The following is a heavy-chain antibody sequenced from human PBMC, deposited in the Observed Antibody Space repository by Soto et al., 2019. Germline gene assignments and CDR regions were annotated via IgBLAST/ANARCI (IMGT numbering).Heavy chain of an antibody. CDR3: ASEWSGGCKGGNPHKYYGMDV. CDR2: IYYSGDT. J-gene: IGHJ6*02. V-gene: IGHV4-31*03. CDR1: GGSISSGSFY. D-gene: IGHD2-15*01. Sequence: PSETLSLTCTVSGGSISSGSFYWTWIRQHPGKGLEFIGYIYYSGDTYYNPSLRSRVIISLDTSKNQFSLRLNSVTAADTAVYYWASEWSGGCKGGNPHKYYGMDVWGQGTKVTVSS.